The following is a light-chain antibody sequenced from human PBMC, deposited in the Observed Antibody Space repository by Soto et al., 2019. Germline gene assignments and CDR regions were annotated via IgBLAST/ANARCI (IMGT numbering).Light chain of an antibody. J-gene: IGLJ1*01. CDR3: SSYTSSSTLGV. Sequence: SVLTQPASVSGSPGQSITISCTGTSSDVGGYSYVSWYQQHPGKAPKLMIYDVSNRPSGVSNRFSGSKSGNTASLTISGLQAEDEADYYCSSYTSSSTLGVFGTGTKVTVL. CDR1: SSDVGGYSY. V-gene: IGLV2-14*01. CDR2: DVS.